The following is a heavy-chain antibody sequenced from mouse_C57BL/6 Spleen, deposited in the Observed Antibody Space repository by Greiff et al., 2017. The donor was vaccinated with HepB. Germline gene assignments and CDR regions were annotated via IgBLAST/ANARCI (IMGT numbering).Heavy chain of an antibody. J-gene: IGHJ3*01. D-gene: IGHD1-1*01. V-gene: IGHV1-62-2*01. CDR2: FYPGSGSI. CDR1: GYTFTEYT. CDR3: ARHEESGSSFPPWFAY. Sequence: VHLVESGAELVKPGASVKLSCKASGYTFTEYTIHWVKQRSGQGLEWIGWFYPGSGSIKYNEKFKDKATLTADKSSSTVYMELSRLTSEDSAVYFCARHEESGSSFPPWFAYWGQGTLVTVSA.